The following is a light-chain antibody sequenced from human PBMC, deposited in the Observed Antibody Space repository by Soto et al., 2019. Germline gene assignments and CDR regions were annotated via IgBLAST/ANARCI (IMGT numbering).Light chain of an antibody. V-gene: IGKV1-9*01. CDR1: QGISSN. CDR2: AAS. Sequence: EIQLTQSPSFLSASVGDGFTITCMASQGISSNLAWYQQKPGKAHKLLIYAASTLQSGVPSRFSGSGSGTEFTLTISSLQPEDFATYYCQQFNSYPITVGQVTRLEIK. CDR3: QQFNSYPIT. J-gene: IGKJ5*01.